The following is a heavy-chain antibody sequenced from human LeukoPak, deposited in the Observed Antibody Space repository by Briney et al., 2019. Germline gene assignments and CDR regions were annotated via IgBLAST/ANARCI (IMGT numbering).Heavy chain of an antibody. V-gene: IGHV4-4*07. CDR2: TFSTGST. Sequence: SETLSLTCTVSGGSINTYYWSWIRQPAGKGLEWIGRTFSTGSTNYNPSLKSRVTLSVDASKNQFSLKLTSVTAADTAVYYCARVDTMVRGVISWFDPWGQGTLVTVSS. J-gene: IGHJ5*02. CDR1: GGSINTYY. D-gene: IGHD3-10*01. CDR3: ARVDTMVRGVISWFDP.